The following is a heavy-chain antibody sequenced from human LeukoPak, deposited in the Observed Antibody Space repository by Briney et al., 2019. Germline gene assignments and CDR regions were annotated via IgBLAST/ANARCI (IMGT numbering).Heavy chain of an antibody. D-gene: IGHD3-10*01. CDR2: ISYDGSNK. V-gene: IGHV3-30*18. Sequence: GGSLRLSCAASGFTFSSYGMHWVHQAPGKGLEWVAVISYDGSNKYYADSVKGRFTISRDNSKNTLYLQMNSLRAEDTAVCYCAKDVLNYYGSGSFDYWGQGTLVTVSS. CDR1: GFTFSSYG. J-gene: IGHJ4*02. CDR3: AKDVLNYYGSGSFDY.